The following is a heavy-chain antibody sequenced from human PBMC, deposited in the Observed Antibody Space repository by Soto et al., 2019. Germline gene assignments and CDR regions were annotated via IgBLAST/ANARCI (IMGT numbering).Heavy chain of an antibody. CDR2: IAVGSGYT. Sequence: SVKVSCKASGFTFTSSAFQWLRQARGQRLEWIGWIAVGSGYTNYAQRFQDRVTLTRDMSTATTYMELSRLTSEDTAIYYCAADATAWQQMVPSDYWGQGTLVTVSS. J-gene: IGHJ4*02. D-gene: IGHD2-8*01. CDR1: GFTFTSSA. V-gene: IGHV1-58*01. CDR3: AADATAWQQMVPSDY.